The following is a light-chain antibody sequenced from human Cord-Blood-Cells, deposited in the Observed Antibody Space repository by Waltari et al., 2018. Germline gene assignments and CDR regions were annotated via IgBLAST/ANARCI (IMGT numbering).Light chain of an antibody. J-gene: IGKJ2*01. CDR1: QRVLYSSNNKNY. Sequence: DIVMTQSPDSLAVSLGERATINCKSSQRVLYSSNNKNYLAWYQKKPGQPPKLLIYWASTRESGVPDRFSGSGSGTDFTLTISSLQAEDVAVYYCQQYYSTPYTFGQGTKLEIK. CDR2: WAS. V-gene: IGKV4-1*01. CDR3: QQYYSTPYT.